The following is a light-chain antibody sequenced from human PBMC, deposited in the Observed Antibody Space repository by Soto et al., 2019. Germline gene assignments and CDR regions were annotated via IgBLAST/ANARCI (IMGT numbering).Light chain of an antibody. CDR1: QSLLYSSKNY. J-gene: IGKJ4*01. CDR3: QQYFSTPLT. Sequence: DIVMTQSPDSLAVSLGERATIKCKSSQSLLYSSKNYLAWYQQKPGQPPRLLLYWASAGEPGVPDRFSGSGSGTDFTLTISSLQAEDVAVYYCQQYFSTPLTFGGGTKVEI. V-gene: IGKV4-1*01. CDR2: WAS.